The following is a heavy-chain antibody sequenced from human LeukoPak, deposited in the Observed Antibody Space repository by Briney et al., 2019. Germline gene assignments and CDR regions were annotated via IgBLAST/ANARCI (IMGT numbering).Heavy chain of an antibody. Sequence: GGSLRLSCAASGFTFSSYAMSWVRQAPGKGLEWVSAISGSGGSTYYADSVKGRFTISRDNAKNSLYLQMNSLRAEDTALYYCAKDIGDYYDSSGYWGALDYWGQGTLVTVSS. CDR3: AKDIGDYYDSSGYWGALDY. D-gene: IGHD3-22*01. V-gene: IGHV3-23*01. CDR1: GFTFSSYA. CDR2: ISGSGGST. J-gene: IGHJ4*02.